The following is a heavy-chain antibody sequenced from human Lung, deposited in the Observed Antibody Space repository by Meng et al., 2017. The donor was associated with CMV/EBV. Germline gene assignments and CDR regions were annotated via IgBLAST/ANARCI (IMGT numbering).Heavy chain of an antibody. CDR1: GFSFNTYT. CDR2: VSDGGDYV. D-gene: IGHD2-2*02. CDR3: ARDLRYCSRTSCYMFFFDY. J-gene: IGHJ4*02. Sequence: GESXKISCAASGFSFNTYTLNWVRQAPGKGLEWVSSVSDGGDYVYYADSVKGRFTISRDNARNSLFLQMSSLRAEDTAVYYCARDLRYCSRTSCYMFFFDYXGQGXLVTVSS. V-gene: IGHV3-21*01.